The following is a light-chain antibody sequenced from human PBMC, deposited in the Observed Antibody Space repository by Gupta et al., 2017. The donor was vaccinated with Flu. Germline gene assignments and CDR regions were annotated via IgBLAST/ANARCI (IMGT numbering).Light chain of an antibody. CDR3: QQSHSTPLT. Sequence: DIQMTQSPSSLSASVGDRVTITCWTSQSIASDLNWYQQKPGKAPKLLIYGASSLESGVPSRCSGSGSWTDFTLTISSLQPEDVATYYCQQSHSTPLTFGQGTKVEI. J-gene: IGKJ1*01. CDR2: GAS. CDR1: QSIASD. V-gene: IGKV1-39*01.